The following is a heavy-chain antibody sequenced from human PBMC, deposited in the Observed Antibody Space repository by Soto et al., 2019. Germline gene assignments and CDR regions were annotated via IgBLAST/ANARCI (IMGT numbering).Heavy chain of an antibody. V-gene: IGHV1-18*01. D-gene: IGHD3-10*01. Sequence: ASVKVSCKASGYTFTSYGISWVRQAPGQGLEWMGWISAYNGNTNYAQKLQGRVTMTTDTSTSTAYMELRSLRSDDTAVYYCARDQSPMVRGVMGYWGQGTLVTVSS. CDR3: ARDQSPMVRGVMGY. J-gene: IGHJ4*02. CDR1: GYTFTSYG. CDR2: ISAYNGNT.